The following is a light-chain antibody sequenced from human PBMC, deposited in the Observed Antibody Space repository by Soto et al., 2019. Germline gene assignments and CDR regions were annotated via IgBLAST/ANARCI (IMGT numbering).Light chain of an antibody. CDR1: SSNIGSNT. CDR3: STWDDSLSALVV. Sequence: QSVLTQPPSASGTPGQRVTMSCSGSSSNIGSNTVNWYQQLPGTAPKLLIYSNNQRPSGVPDRFSGSKSGTSASLGISWLLSEDEADYYCSTWDDSLSALVVFGGGTKLTVL. CDR2: SNN. J-gene: IGLJ2*01. V-gene: IGLV1-44*01.